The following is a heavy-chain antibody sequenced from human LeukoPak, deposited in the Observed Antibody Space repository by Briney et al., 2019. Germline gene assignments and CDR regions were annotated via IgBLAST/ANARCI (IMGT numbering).Heavy chain of an antibody. J-gene: IGHJ4*02. CDR2: IYYSGST. Sequence: ASETLSLTCTVSGGSISSSSYYWGWIRQPPGKGLEWIGSIYYSGSTYYNPSLKSRVTISVDTSKNQFSLKLSSVTAADTAVYYCAREPRRIVGLNDFDYWGQGTLVTVSS. D-gene: IGHD1-26*01. CDR1: GGSISSSSYY. CDR3: AREPRRIVGLNDFDY. V-gene: IGHV4-39*07.